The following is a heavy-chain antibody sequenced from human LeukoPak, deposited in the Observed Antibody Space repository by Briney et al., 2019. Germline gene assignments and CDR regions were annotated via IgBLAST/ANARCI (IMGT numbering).Heavy chain of an antibody. CDR3: ARDTVFGGKGDY. CDR2: ISSSGSTI. D-gene: IGHD4-23*01. Sequence: PGGSLRLSCAASGFTFSSYEMNWVRQAPGKGLEWVSYISSSGSTIYYADSVKGRLTISRDNAKNSLYLQMNSLRAEDTAVYYCARDTVFGGKGDYWGQGTLVTVSS. CDR1: GFTFSSYE. J-gene: IGHJ4*02. V-gene: IGHV3-48*03.